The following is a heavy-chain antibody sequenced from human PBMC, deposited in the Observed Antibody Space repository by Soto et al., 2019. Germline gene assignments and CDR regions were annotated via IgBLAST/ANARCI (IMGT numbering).Heavy chain of an antibody. Sequence: SVKHSCKASGGTFSSYAISWVRQAPVQGLEWMGGIIPIFGTANYAQKFQGRVTITADKSTSTAYMELSSLRSEDTAVYYCARDWYSSGSTISGFDPWGQGTLVTVSS. CDR1: GGTFSSYA. V-gene: IGHV1-69*06. CDR3: ARDWYSSGSTISGFDP. D-gene: IGHD6-19*01. J-gene: IGHJ5*02. CDR2: IIPIFGTA.